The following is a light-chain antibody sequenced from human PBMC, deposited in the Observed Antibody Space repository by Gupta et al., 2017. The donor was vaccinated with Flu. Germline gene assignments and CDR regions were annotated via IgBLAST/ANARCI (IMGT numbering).Light chain of an antibody. CDR1: SSDVGGYKY. V-gene: IGLV2-11*01. CDR3: CSYAGSNTGV. CDR2: DVT. Sequence: TSSDVGGYKYVSWYQQHPGKAPKLMIYDVTKRPSGVPDRFSGSKPGNTASLTISGLQADDEADYYCCSYAGSNTGVFGGGTKLTVL. J-gene: IGLJ3*02.